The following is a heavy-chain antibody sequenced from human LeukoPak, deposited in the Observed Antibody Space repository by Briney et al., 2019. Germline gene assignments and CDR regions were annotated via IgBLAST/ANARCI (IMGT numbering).Heavy chain of an antibody. D-gene: IGHD6-19*01. V-gene: IGHV3-74*01. Sequence: GGSLRLSCAAPGFTFSKYWMLWVRQAPGKGLESVSRINTDGTVTTYADSVKGRFTVSRDNADNTMFLQMNSVRDEDTAVYYCATKQWLAPPPDSWGQGTPVTVSS. CDR1: GFTFSKYW. CDR3: ATKQWLAPPPDS. J-gene: IGHJ4*02. CDR2: INTDGTVT.